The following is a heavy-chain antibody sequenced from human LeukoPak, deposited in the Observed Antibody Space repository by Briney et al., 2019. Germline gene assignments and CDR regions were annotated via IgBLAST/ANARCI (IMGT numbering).Heavy chain of an antibody. Sequence: PGGSLRLSCAASGLTFSGYWMDWVRQAPGKGLEWVANIKPDGTTKFYVDSVKGRFTISRDNALNSLYLQMNSLRAEDTAIYYCARSIPYGTTWYGRSDYWGQGTLVTVSS. V-gene: IGHV3-7*03. CDR3: ARSIPYGTTWYGRSDY. CDR2: IKPDGTTK. CDR1: GLTFSGYW. J-gene: IGHJ4*02. D-gene: IGHD6-13*01.